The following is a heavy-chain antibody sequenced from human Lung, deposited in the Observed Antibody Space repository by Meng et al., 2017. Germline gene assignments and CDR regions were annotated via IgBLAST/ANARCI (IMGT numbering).Heavy chain of an antibody. J-gene: IGHJ4*02. CDR2: INPKSGDT. D-gene: IGHD6-13*01. CDR1: GYTFPDYW. CDR3: ARDEDISAAGKLFGDY. Sequence: QGQLVHYGAGVKKPGASVKVSCKASGYTFPDYWLHWVRRAPGQGLEWMGRINPKSGDTHYAQRFQGRVTMTGDTSISTAYMELSGLRSDDTAMYYCARDEDISAAGKLFGDYWGQGTLVTVSS. V-gene: IGHV1-2*06.